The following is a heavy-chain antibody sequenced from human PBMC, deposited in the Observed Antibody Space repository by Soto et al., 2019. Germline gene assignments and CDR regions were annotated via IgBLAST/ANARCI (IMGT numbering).Heavy chain of an antibody. V-gene: IGHV1-69*13. CDR2: IIPIFGTA. Sequence: ASVKVSCKASGGTFSSYAISWVRQAPGQGLEWMGGIIPIFGTANYAQKFQGRVTITADESTSTAYMELSSLRSEDTAVYYCARERRWLLGRIYYYGMDVWGQGTTVTV. CDR3: ARERRWLLGRIYYYGMDV. D-gene: IGHD1-26*01. J-gene: IGHJ6*02. CDR1: GGTFSSYA.